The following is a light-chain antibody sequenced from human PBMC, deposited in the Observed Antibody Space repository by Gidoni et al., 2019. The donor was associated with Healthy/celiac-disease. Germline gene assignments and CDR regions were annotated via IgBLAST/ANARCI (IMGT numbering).Light chain of an antibody. V-gene: IGKV3-20*01. CDR1: QSVSSSY. CDR3: QQYGSSPLFT. CDR2: GAS. J-gene: IGKJ3*01. Sequence: ELVLTQSPVTLSLSPVERATLSCRASQSVSSSYLAWYQQKPGQAPRLLIYGASSRATGIPDRFSGSGSGTDFNLTISRLEPEDFAVYYCQQYGSSPLFTFGPGTKVDIK.